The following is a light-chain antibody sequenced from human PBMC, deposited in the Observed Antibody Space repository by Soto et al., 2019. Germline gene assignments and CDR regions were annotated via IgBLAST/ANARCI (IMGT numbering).Light chain of an antibody. Sequence: AIRMTQSPSSLSASTGDRVTITCRASQGISSYLAWDQQKPGKAPKLLIYAASTLQSGGPPRFSGSGSGTDFTLSISCLESEDFAAECCQEDYSYRPYSFGEGKKLEIK. CDR3: QEDYSYRPYS. V-gene: IGKV1-8*01. CDR1: QGISSY. CDR2: AAS. J-gene: IGKJ2*03.